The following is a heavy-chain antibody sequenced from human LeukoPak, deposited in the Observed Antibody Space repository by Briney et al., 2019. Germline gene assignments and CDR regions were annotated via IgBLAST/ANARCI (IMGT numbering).Heavy chain of an antibody. V-gene: IGHV4-4*07. CDR3: ARDIVVVVAATRGGAFDI. CDR2: IYTSGST. Sequence: SETLSLTCTVSGGSISSYYWSWIRQPAGKGLEWIGRIYTSGSTNYNPSLKSRVTMSVDTSKNQFSLKLSSVTAADTAVYYCARDIVVVVAATRGGAFDIWGQGTMVTVSS. J-gene: IGHJ3*02. D-gene: IGHD2-15*01. CDR1: GGSISSYY.